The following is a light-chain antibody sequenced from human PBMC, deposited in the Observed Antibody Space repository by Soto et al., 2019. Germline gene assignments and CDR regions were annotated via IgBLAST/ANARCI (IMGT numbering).Light chain of an antibody. CDR3: QQYNNWPPWT. J-gene: IGKJ1*01. CDR2: GAS. V-gene: IGKV3-15*01. Sequence: EIVMTQSPATLSVSPGERATLSCRASQSISSNLAWFQEEPGQAPRLLIYGASTRATGXPARFSGSGSGTXFXXNIRRLESXNFSXYYRQQYNNWPPWTFGQGTKVEIK. CDR1: QSISSN.